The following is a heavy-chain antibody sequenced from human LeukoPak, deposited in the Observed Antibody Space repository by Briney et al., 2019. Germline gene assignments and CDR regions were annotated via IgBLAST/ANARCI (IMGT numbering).Heavy chain of an antibody. V-gene: IGHV3-23*01. CDR1: GFTFSSYA. J-gene: IGHJ4*02. CDR3: ARRGIDLGAAPVLRYSFDY. D-gene: IGHD2-8*01. Sequence: GGSLRLSCAASGFTFSSYAMSGVRQAPGKGLEWVSSISVSGGGTYYADSVQGRFTISRDNSKNTLYLQMNSLSAEDTAVYYCARRGIDLGAAPVLRYSFDYWGQGTLVTVSS. CDR2: ISVSGGGT.